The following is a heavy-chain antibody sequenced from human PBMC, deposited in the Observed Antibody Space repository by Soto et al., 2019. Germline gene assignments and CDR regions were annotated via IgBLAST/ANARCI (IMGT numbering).Heavy chain of an antibody. Sequence: PSETLSLTCAVNGGSFSAYYWTWIRQPPGRGLEWIGEVDHSGSTNYNPSLESRVTISIDTAKNRFSLNVTSVTAADTAVYYCVRGLRYSGMDVWGQGTTVTVSS. J-gene: IGHJ6*02. V-gene: IGHV4-34*01. D-gene: IGHD2-15*01. CDR2: VDHSGST. CDR1: GGSFSAYY. CDR3: VRGLRYSGMDV.